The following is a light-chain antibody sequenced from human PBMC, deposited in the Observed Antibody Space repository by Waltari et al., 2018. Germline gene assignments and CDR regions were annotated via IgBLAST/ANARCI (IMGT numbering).Light chain of an antibody. CDR3: QQYYSAPPT. CDR2: WAS. Sequence: DIVMTQSPDSLAVSLGERATINCKSSQSLLSNSNNFLAWYQQQPGQPPKLLLYWASARELGAPDRFRGSGSGTDFTLTISSLQAEDVAVYYCQQYYSAPPTFGQGTKVEIK. CDR1: QSLLSNSNNF. V-gene: IGKV4-1*01. J-gene: IGKJ1*01.